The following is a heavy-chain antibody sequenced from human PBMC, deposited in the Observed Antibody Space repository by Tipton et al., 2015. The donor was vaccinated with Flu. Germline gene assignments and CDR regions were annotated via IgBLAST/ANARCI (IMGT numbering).Heavy chain of an antibody. CDR3: ARGYDRPLDV. CDR1: GFTFGSYG. CDR2: IWYDGTNI. Sequence: SLRLSCAASGFTFGSYGMHWVRQAPGKGLECVAVIWYDGTNIYYANSVKGRFTISRENSKNTLYLQMDNLRGEDTGVYYCARGYDRPLDVWGQGTTVLVSS. V-gene: IGHV3-33*01. D-gene: IGHD3-22*01. J-gene: IGHJ6*02.